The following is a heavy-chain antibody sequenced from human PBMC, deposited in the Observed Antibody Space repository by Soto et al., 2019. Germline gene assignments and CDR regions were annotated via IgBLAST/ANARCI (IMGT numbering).Heavy chain of an antibody. CDR3: VTEGFKYGYHSFDK. CDR1: GLTFDKAW. Sequence: LVESGGGLVRRGGSLRLSCAASGLTFDKAWMSWVRQAPGKGLEWLGRVRSESHGGTAEYAAPLKGRLTISRDDSEETVYLQLDSLKTEDTAVYSCVTEGFKYGYHSFDKWGQGTMVTVSS. CDR2: VRSESHGGTA. V-gene: IGHV3-15*01. D-gene: IGHD5-18*01. J-gene: IGHJ3*02.